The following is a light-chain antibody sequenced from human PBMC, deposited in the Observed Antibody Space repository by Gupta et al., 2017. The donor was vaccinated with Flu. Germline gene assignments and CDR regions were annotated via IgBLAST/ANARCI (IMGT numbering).Light chain of an antibody. J-gene: IGLJ3*02. CDR3: QVWDNSSDHPLV. CDR2: DDS. V-gene: IGLV3-21*02. Sequence: QTDMITGGGNHSGSQSVHGYQLKPGQAPALVVKDDSDRPFGIPHRFSGATDVATATSNTSRVEDGDEADYYCQVWDNSSDHPLVFGGGTKLTVL. CDR1: HSGSQS.